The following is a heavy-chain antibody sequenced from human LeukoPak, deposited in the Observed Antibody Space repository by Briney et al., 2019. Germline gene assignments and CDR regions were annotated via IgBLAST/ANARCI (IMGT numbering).Heavy chain of an antibody. CDR3: ARHDVAWNDVYWFDP. D-gene: IGHD1-1*01. Sequence: GGSLRLSCAASGFTFSSYAMSWVRQAPGKGLEWVSSISSSGNAINYADSVKGRFTISRDNANNSLSLQMSSLRAEDTAVYYCARHDVAWNDVYWFDPWGQGTLVTVSS. J-gene: IGHJ5*02. CDR1: GFTFSSYA. CDR2: ISSSGNAI. V-gene: IGHV3-21*01.